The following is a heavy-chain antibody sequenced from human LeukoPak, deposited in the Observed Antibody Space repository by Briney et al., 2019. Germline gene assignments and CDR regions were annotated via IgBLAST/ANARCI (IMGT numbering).Heavy chain of an antibody. D-gene: IGHD4/OR15-4a*01. V-gene: IGHV4-4*09. CDR2: SYSSGRT. CDR3: ARASANYHWYFDL. CDR1: SGSIRNYY. J-gene: IGHJ2*01. Sequence: SETLSLTCTVSSGSIRNYYWTWIRQPPGEGLEWIGHSYSSGRTNYNPSLKSRLTISVDPSTNQFSLKLSSVTATDTAVYYCARASANYHWYFDLWGRGTLVTVSS.